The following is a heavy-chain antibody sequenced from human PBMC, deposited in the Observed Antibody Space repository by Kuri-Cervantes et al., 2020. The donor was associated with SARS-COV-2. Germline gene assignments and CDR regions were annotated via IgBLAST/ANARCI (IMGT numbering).Heavy chain of an antibody. CDR3: AKDPYDFWSGYYLYYFDY. CDR2: ISGSGGST. D-gene: IGHD3-3*01. CDR1: GFTFSSHA. J-gene: IGHJ4*02. V-gene: IGHV3-23*01. Sequence: ETLSLTCAASGFTFSSHAMIWVRQAPGKGLEWVSAISGSGGSTYYADSVKGRFTISRDNSKNTLYLQMNSLRAEDTAVYYCAKDPYDFWSGYYLYYFDYWGQGTLVTVSS.